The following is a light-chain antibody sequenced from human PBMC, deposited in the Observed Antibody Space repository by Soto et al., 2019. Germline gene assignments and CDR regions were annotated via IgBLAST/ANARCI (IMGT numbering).Light chain of an antibody. V-gene: IGKV1-6*01. J-gene: IGKJ1*01. CDR1: EDISNS. CDR3: LQDYGDSWT. Sequence: IQMTQSQSSLSASVGDRVTITCQASEDISNSLNWYQQKPGTAPKLLIYHASTLESGVPSRFSGSRSGTEFTLTISSLQPEDFASYYCLQDYGDSWTFGQGTKVDI. CDR2: HAS.